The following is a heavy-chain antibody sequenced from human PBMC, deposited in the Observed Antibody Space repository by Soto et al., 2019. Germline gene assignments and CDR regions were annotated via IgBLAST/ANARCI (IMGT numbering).Heavy chain of an antibody. V-gene: IGHV1-18*04. CDR3: ARERLLWFGELAIGMDG. CDR2: ISAYNGNT. J-gene: IGHJ6*02. D-gene: IGHD3-10*01. CDR1: GYSFASYA. Sequence: AASVSVSRPSCGYSFASYATMCVRQAPGPGLEWMGWISAYNGNTNYAQKLQGRFTMTTDTSTSTAYMELRSLRSDDTAVYYCARERLLWFGELAIGMDGWGQATTVTGS.